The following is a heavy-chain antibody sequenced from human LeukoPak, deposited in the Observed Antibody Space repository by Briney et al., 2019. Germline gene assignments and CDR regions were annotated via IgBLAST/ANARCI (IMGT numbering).Heavy chain of an antibody. CDR1: GFTLSNSS. CDR2: IRSSTDYR. D-gene: IGHD5-18*01. CDR3: AGSKKIQLDALDV. Sequence: ARSLCPSWAASGFTLSNSSIRWVRQAEERWLEWVSSIRSSTDYRHYTNSVTGPFTISRDNTENPLYLQMNSLRAEDTAVYYCAGSKKIQLDALDVWGKGTTVTVSS. V-gene: IGHV3-21*01. J-gene: IGHJ6*04.